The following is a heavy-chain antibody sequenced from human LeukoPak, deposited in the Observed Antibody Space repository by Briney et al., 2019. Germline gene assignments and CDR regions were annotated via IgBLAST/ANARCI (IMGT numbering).Heavy chain of an antibody. CDR2: ISGSGGST. CDR1: GFTFSSYA. D-gene: IGHD3-10*01. V-gene: IGHV3-23*01. CDR3: AKNRMVRGVRPPIDY. Sequence: GGSLRLSCAASGFTFSSYAMSWVRQAPGEGLEWVSAISGSGGSTYYADSVKGRFTISRDNSKNTLYLQMNSLRAEDTAVYYCAKNRMVRGVRPPIDYWGQGTLVTVSS. J-gene: IGHJ4*02.